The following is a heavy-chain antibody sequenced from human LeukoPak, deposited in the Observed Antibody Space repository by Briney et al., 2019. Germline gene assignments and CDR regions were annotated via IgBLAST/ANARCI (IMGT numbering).Heavy chain of an antibody. J-gene: IGHJ4*02. V-gene: IGHV3-7*01. CDR1: GYTFTGYY. D-gene: IGHD3-22*01. Sequence: SCKASGYTFTGYYMHWVRQAPGKGLEWVANIKQDGSEKYYVDSVKGRFTTSRDNAKNSLYLQMNSLRAEDTAVYYCARPIPTYYYDSSGSYYFDYWGQGTLVTVSS. CDR3: ARPIPTYYYDSSGSYYFDY. CDR2: IKQDGSEK.